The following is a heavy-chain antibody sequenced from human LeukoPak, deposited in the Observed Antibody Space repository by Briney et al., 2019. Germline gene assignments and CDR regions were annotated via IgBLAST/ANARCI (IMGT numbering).Heavy chain of an antibody. CDR1: GGSIGSYY. CDR2: IYYSGST. V-gene: IGHV4-59*01. D-gene: IGHD4-17*01. Sequence: XXXXVXGGSIGSYYWSWIRQPPGKGLEWIGYIYYSGSTNYNPSLKSRVTISVDTSKNQFSLKLSSVTAADTAVYYCAGGAGDYTFDYWGQGTLVTVSS. J-gene: IGHJ4*02. CDR3: AGGAGDYTFDY.